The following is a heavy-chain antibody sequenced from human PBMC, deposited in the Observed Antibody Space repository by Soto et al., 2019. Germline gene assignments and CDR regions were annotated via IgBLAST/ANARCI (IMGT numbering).Heavy chain of an antibody. J-gene: IGHJ4*02. V-gene: IGHV1-46*01. CDR1: GYSFISHY. Sequence: QVQLVQSGAEVTRPGASVKVSCKASGYSFISHYIHWVRQAPGQGLEWMGFINPSGGSATLAQKFQDRVTMTRDTSTSTVYMELTILRSEDAAVYYCARDYLSSKLSLSYFDFWGQGTLVTVSS. D-gene: IGHD2-2*01. CDR2: INPSGGSA. CDR3: ARDYLSSKLSLSYFDF.